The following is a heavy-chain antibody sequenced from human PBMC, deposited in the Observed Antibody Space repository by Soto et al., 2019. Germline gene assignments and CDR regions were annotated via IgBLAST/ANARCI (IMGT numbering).Heavy chain of an antibody. Sequence: RGESLKISCKGSGYSFTSYWIGWVRQMPGKGLEWMGIIYPGDSDTRYSPSFQGQVTISADKSISTAYLQWSSLKASDTAMYYCARHACSSTSCYPDHYYYYYGMDVWGQGTTVTVSS. J-gene: IGHJ6*02. V-gene: IGHV5-51*01. D-gene: IGHD2-2*01. CDR1: GYSFTSYW. CDR3: ARHACSSTSCYPDHYYYYYGMDV. CDR2: IYPGDSDT.